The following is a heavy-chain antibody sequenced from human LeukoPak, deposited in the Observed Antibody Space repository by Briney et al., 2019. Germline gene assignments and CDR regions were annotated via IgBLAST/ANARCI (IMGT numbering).Heavy chain of an antibody. CDR1: GGSYSNYY. D-gene: IGHD1-14*01. CDR3: ARQPPQYYGMDV. V-gene: IGHV4-4*07. CDR2: IYTSGST. Sequence: SETLSLTCTVSGGSYSNYYWSWIRQPAGKGLEWIGRIYTSGSTNYNPSVKSRVTMSVDTSNNQFSLKLTSVTAADTAVYYCARQPPQYYGMDVWGQGTTVTVSS. J-gene: IGHJ6*02.